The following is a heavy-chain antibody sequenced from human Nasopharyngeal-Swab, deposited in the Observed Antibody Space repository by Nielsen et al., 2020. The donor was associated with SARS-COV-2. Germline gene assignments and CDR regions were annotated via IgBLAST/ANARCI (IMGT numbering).Heavy chain of an antibody. J-gene: IGHJ4*02. Sequence: LRLSCAISGDTVSSNSAAWSWIRQSPSRGLEWLGRTYDRSKWYIDYAASVKSRITINPDTSKNQFSLQLSSVTPEDTAVYYCARIAQAAEPHWGQGTLVTVSS. CDR3: ARIAQAAEPH. CDR1: GDTVSSNSAA. CDR2: TYDRSKWYI. D-gene: IGHD1-14*01. V-gene: IGHV6-1*01.